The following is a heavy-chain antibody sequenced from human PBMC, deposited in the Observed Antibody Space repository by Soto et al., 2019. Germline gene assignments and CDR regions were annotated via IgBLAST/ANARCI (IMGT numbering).Heavy chain of an antibody. Sequence: ASVKVSCKASGYTFTSYGISWVRQAPGQGLEWMGWISAYNGNTNYAQKLQGRVTMTTDTSTSTAYMELRSLRSDDTAVYYCARKLYSNYDWFDPWAREPWSPSPQ. CDR1: GYTFTSYG. D-gene: IGHD4-4*01. V-gene: IGHV1-18*01. J-gene: IGHJ5*02. CDR3: ARKLYSNYDWFDP. CDR2: ISAYNGNT.